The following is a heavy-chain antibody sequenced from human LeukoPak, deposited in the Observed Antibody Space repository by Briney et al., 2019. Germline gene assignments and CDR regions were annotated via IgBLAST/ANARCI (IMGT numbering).Heavy chain of an antibody. CDR3: AKGAMIRGVTLYDD. V-gene: IGHV3-23*01. Sequence: PGGSLRLSCAASGFSFSSYAMSWVRRAPGKGLEWVSGISGSGGSTYYGDSVKGRLTISRDNSKDTLYLQMNSLRAEDTAVYYCAKGAMIRGVTLYDDWGQGTLVTVSS. D-gene: IGHD3-10*01. CDR2: ISGSGGST. CDR1: GFSFSSYA. J-gene: IGHJ4*02.